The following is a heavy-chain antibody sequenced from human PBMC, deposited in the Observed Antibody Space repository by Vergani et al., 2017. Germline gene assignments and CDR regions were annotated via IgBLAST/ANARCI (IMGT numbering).Heavy chain of an antibody. CDR1: GYSFTSYW. CDR2: IYPGDSDT. CDR3: ERCNSSGTYAFDI. J-gene: IGHJ3*02. V-gene: IGHV5-51*01. D-gene: IGHD6-19*01. Sequence: EVQLVQSGAEVKTPGESLKISCKGSGYSFTSYWIGWVRQMPGKGLEWMGIIYPGDSDTRYSPSFQGQVTISADKSISTAYLQWSGLKASDTAMDYCERCNSSGTYAFDIWGQGTMVTVSS.